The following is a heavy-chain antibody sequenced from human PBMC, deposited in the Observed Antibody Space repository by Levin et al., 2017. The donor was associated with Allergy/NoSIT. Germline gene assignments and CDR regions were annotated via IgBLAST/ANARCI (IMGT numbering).Heavy chain of an antibody. CDR3: AKDLWSSGGEAFDI. CDR1: GFTFSSYG. Sequence: AGGSLRLSCAASGFTFSSYGMHWVRQAPGKGLEWVAVISYDGSNKYYADSVKGRFTISRDNSKNTLYLQMNSLRAEDTAVYYCAKDLWSSGGEAFDIWGQGTMVTVSS. CDR2: ISYDGSNK. V-gene: IGHV3-30*18. D-gene: IGHD4/OR15-4a*01. J-gene: IGHJ3*02.